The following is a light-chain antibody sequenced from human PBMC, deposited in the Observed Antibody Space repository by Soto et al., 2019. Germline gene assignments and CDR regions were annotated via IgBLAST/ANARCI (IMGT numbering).Light chain of an antibody. V-gene: IGLV2-14*01. CDR1: SNDIGAYNY. CDR2: DVN. J-gene: IGLJ3*02. Sequence: QSVLTQPASVSGSPGQSITISCTGTSNDIGAYNYVSWYQQSPDKAPKLLIYDVNNRPSGVSTRFSGSKSGNTGSLTISGLQAEGEDYYYCSSCMGTRTLVVFGGGTKVNVL. CDR3: SSCMGTRTLVV.